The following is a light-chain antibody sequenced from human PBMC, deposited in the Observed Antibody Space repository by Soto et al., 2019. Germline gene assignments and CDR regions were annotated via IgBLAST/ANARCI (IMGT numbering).Light chain of an antibody. J-gene: IGKJ1*01. CDR3: MQGTHWPRT. Sequence: DVVMTQSPLSLPVTLGQPASISCRSSQSLLYGDGNTFLNWFQQRPGQSPRCLIYKVSNRDSGGPDRFSGSGSGTDFTLEISRVEAEDVGVYYCMQGTHWPRTFGQGTRVEIE. V-gene: IGKV2-30*01. CDR1: QSLLYGDGNTF. CDR2: KVS.